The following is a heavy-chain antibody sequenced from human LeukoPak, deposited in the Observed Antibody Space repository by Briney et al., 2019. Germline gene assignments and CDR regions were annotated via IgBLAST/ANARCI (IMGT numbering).Heavy chain of an antibody. J-gene: IGHJ4*02. Sequence: QPGRSLRLSCTASGFTFGDYAMSWFRQAPGKGLEWVGFIRSKAYGGTTEYAASVKGRFTISRDDSKSIAYLQMNSLKTEDTAAYYCTADIVVVVAASFDYWGQGTLVTVSS. CDR1: GFTFGDYA. CDR3: TADIVVVVAASFDY. V-gene: IGHV3-49*03. D-gene: IGHD2-15*01. CDR2: IRSKAYGGTT.